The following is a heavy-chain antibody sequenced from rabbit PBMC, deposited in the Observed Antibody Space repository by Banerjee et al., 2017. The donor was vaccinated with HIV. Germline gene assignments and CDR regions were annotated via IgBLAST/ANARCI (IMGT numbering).Heavy chain of an antibody. J-gene: IGHJ4*01. V-gene: IGHV1S40*01. D-gene: IGHD6-1*01. Sequence: QSLEESGGDLVKPGASLTLTCTASGFSFSSSYYMCWVRQAPGKGLEWIACIHTSSGSTWYASWVNGRFTISKISSTTVTLQMTSLTAADTATYFCARGGYDANYFNLWGPGTLVTVS. CDR2: IHTSSGST. CDR1: GFSFSSSYY. CDR3: ARGGYDANYFNL.